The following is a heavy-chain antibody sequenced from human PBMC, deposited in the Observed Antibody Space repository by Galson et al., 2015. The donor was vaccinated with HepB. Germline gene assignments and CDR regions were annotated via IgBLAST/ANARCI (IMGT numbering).Heavy chain of an antibody. V-gene: IGHV3-33*01. J-gene: IGHJ4*02. D-gene: IGHD5-12*01. CDR2: IWYDGSNK. Sequence: SLRLSCAVSGFTFSSYGMHWVRQAPGKGLEWVAVIWYDGSNKYYADSVKGRFTISRDNSKNTLYLQMNSLRAEDTAVYYCARDGGYDFGGYFDYWGQGTLVTVSS. CDR1: GFTFSSYG. CDR3: ARDGGYDFGGYFDY.